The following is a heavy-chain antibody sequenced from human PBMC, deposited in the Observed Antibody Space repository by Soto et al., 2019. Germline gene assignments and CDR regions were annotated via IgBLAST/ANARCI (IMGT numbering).Heavy chain of an antibody. V-gene: IGHV1-8*01. CDR3: ARVFYDFFSCYYARDYYYYMDV. CDR2: MNPNSGNT. D-gene: IGHD3-9*01. Sequence: ASVKFSCKASGYTFTSYDINWVRQATGQGLEWMGWMNPNSGNTGYAQKFQGRVTMTRNTSISTAYMELSSLRSEDTAVYYCARVFYDFFSCYYARDYYYYMDVWGKGTTVTVSS. J-gene: IGHJ6*03. CDR1: GYTFTSYD.